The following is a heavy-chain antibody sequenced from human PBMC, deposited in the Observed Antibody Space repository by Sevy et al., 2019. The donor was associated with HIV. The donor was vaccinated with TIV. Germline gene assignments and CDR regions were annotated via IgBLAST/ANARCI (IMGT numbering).Heavy chain of an antibody. CDR1: GFTFNNYW. CDR2: IKQDGSDK. V-gene: IGHV3-7*03. D-gene: IGHD1-26*01. J-gene: IGHJ4*02. CDR3: AKWSELPSSPFDY. Sequence: GGSLRLSCAASGFTFNNYWMTWVRQAPGKGLEWVANIKQDGSDKYYMESVKGRFNISRDNTKNSLYLQLNSLRAEDTAVYFCAKWSELPSSPFDYWGQGTLVTVSS.